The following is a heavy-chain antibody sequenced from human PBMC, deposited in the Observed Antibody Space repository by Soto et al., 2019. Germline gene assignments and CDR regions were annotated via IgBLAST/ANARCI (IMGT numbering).Heavy chain of an antibody. J-gene: IGHJ3*02. D-gene: IGHD4-17*01. V-gene: IGHV4-34*01. CDR1: VRSFSGYY. CDR2: INHSGST. CDR3: ARLTTVIKNGYAFDI. Sequence: SETLSLTCAVYVRSFSGYYWSWVRHPPGKGLEWIGEINHSGSTNYNPSLKSRVTISVDTSKNQFSLKLSSVTAADTAVYYCARLTTVIKNGYAFDIWGQGTMVTVSS.